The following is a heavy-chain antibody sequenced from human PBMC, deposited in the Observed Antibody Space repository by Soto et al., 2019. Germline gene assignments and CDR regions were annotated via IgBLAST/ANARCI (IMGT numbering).Heavy chain of an antibody. J-gene: IGHJ6*02. CDR1: GGSFSGYY. V-gene: IGHV4-34*01. CDR2: INHSGST. Sequence: SETLSLTCAVYGGSFSGYYWSWIRQPPGKGLEWMGEINHSGSTNYNPSLKSRVTISVDTSKNQFSLKLSSVTAADTAVYYCARTARPYGMDVWGQGTTVTVSS. CDR3: ARTARPYGMDV.